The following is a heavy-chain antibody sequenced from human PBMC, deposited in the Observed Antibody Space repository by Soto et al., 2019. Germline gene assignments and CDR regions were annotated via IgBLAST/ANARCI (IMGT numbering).Heavy chain of an antibody. CDR1: GGSISSGGYY. D-gene: IGHD3-10*01. V-gene: IGHV4-31*03. CDR2: IYYSGST. Sequence: QVQLQESGPGLVKPSQTLSLTCTVSGGSISSGGYYWSWIRQHPGKGLEWIGYIYYSGSTYYNPSLKSRVTISVDTSKNQFSLKLSSVTAADTAVYYCARDQGLPLWFGEGRWFDPWGQGTLVTVSP. CDR3: ARDQGLPLWFGEGRWFDP. J-gene: IGHJ5*02.